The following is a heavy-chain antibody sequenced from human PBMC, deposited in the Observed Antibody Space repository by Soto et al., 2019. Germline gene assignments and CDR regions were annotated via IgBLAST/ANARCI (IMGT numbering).Heavy chain of an antibody. J-gene: IGHJ4*02. CDR1: GGSISSLY. CDR3: ARASRWKSEYECFAWLDF. V-gene: IGHV4-4*07. Sequence: QVLLQESGPGLAKPSETLSLTCTVSGGSISSLYWAWIRQPAGKGLEWIGRIFPSGDSNYNPSLTSRVSMSLDTPKNQFSLTVSSVTAAGTAVYYCARASRWKSEYECFAWLDFWGQGILVTVSS. D-gene: IGHD6-6*01. CDR2: IFPSGDS.